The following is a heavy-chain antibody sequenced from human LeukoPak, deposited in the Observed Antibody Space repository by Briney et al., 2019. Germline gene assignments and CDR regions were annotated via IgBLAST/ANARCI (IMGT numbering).Heavy chain of an antibody. V-gene: IGHV1-18*01. CDR1: GYTFISYG. J-gene: IGHJ4*02. CDR3: ARVGGRHYGDSQPVDY. CDR2: ISAYNGNT. Sequence: ASVKVSCKASGYTFISYGISWVRQAPGQGLEWMGWISAYNGNTNYAQKLQGRVTMTTDTSTSTAYMELRSLRSDDTAVYYCARVGGRHYGDSQPVDYWGQGTLVTVSS. D-gene: IGHD4-17*01.